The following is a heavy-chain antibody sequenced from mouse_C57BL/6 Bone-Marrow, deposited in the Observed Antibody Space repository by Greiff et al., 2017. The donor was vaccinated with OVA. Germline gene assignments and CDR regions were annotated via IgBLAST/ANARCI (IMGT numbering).Heavy chain of an antibody. CDR2: ISDGGSYT. D-gene: IGHD2-2*01. J-gene: IGHJ4*01. V-gene: IGHV5-4*01. CDR1: GFTFSSYA. CDR3: ARGGLRYYAMDY. Sequence: VQLKESGGGLVKPGGSLKLSCAASGFTFSSYAMSWVRQTPEKRLEWVATISDGGSYTYYPDNVKGRFTISRDNAKNNLYLQMSHLKSEDTAMYYCARGGLRYYAMDYWGQGTSVTVSS.